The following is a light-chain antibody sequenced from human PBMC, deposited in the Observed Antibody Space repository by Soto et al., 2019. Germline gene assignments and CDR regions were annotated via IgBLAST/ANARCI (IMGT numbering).Light chain of an antibody. CDR2: DTT. Sequence: QAVVTQEPSLTVSPGGPVTLTCGSSTGAVTNGHYPYWFQQKPGQAPRTLIYDTTNRHSWTPARFSGSLLGGKAALTLSGAQPEDEAEYYCLLSYNGPYVFGTGTKLTVL. V-gene: IGLV7-46*01. J-gene: IGLJ1*01. CDR1: TGAVTNGHY. CDR3: LLSYNGPYV.